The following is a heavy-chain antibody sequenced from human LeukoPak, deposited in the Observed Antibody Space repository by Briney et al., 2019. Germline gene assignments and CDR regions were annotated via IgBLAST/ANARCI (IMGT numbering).Heavy chain of an antibody. J-gene: IGHJ4*02. V-gene: IGHV1-2*02. D-gene: IGHD1-26*01. Sequence: EASVKVSCKASGYTFTDYYMHWVRQAPGQGLEWMGWINPNAGGTNYAQKFQGRVTMTRDTSISTAYMELSRLRSDDTAVYYCASGEPRHKKATIDYWGQGTLVTVSS. CDR3: ASGEPRHKKATIDY. CDR2: INPNAGGT. CDR1: GYTFTDYY.